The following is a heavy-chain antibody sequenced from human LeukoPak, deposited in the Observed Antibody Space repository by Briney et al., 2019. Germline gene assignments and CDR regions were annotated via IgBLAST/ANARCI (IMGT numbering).Heavy chain of an antibody. J-gene: IGHJ4*02. Sequence: GGSLRLSCAASGFTFSNYGMSWVRQAPGKGPEWVSGISGGGDGAYYADSVKGRFTISTDNSKNTLYLQMNSLRAEDTAVYYCAKGPIAVAGPLDYWGQGTLVTVSS. CDR3: AKGPIAVAGPLDY. CDR1: GFTFSNYG. D-gene: IGHD6-19*01. CDR2: ISGGGDGA. V-gene: IGHV3-23*01.